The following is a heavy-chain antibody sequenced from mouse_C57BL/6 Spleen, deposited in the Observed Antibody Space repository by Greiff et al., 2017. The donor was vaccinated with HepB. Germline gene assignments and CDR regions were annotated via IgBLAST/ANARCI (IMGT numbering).Heavy chain of an antibody. Sequence: QVQLQQPGAELVKPGASVKLSCKASGYTFTSYWMQWVKQRPGQGLEWIGEIDPSDSYTNYNQKFKGKATLTVDTSSSTAYMQLSSLTSEDSAVYYCARGGTWDCWGQGTTLTVSS. V-gene: IGHV1-50*01. CDR3: ARGGTWDC. CDR1: GYTFTSYW. J-gene: IGHJ2*01. D-gene: IGHD3-3*01. CDR2: IDPSDSYT.